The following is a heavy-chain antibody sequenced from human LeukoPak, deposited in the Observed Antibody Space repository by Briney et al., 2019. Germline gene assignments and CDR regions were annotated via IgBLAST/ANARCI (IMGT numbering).Heavy chain of an antibody. CDR1: GYTFTSYG. CDR3: ARSEDIVVVPAAIQYYYYYYGMDV. D-gene: IGHD2-2*01. J-gene: IGHJ6*02. CDR2: ISAYNGNT. Sequence: ASVKFSCKASGYTFTSYGISWVRQAPGQGLEWMGWISAYNGNTNYAQKLQGRVTMTTDTSTSTAYMELRSLRSDDTAVYYCARSEDIVVVPAAIQYYYYYYGMDVWGQGTTVTVSS. V-gene: IGHV1-18*01.